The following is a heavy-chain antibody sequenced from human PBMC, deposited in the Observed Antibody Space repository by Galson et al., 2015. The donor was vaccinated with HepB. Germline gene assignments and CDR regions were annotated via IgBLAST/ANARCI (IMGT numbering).Heavy chain of an antibody. CDR1: GGTFSSYA. V-gene: IGHV1-69*13. J-gene: IGHJ3*02. Sequence: SVKVSCKASGGTFSSYAISWVRQAPGQGLEWMGGIIPIFGTANYAQKFQGRVTITADESTSTAYMELSSLRSEDTAVYYCARDLGHIVVVTAIPATSFRDAFDIWGQGTMVTVSS. CDR3: ARDLGHIVVVTAIPATSFRDAFDI. CDR2: IIPIFGTA. D-gene: IGHD2-21*02.